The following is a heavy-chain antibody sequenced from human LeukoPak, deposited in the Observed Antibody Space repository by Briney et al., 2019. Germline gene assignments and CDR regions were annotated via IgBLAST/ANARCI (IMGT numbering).Heavy chain of an antibody. Sequence: GGSLRLSCAASGFTFSSYDMHWVRQATGKGLEWVSAIGTAGDKYYPGSVKGRFTISRENAKNSLYLQMNSLRAGDTAVYYCARERSSRGYYGMDVWGQGTTVTVSS. D-gene: IGHD6-13*01. CDR1: GFTFSSYD. CDR3: ARERSSRGYYGMDV. CDR2: IGTAGDK. V-gene: IGHV3-13*01. J-gene: IGHJ6*02.